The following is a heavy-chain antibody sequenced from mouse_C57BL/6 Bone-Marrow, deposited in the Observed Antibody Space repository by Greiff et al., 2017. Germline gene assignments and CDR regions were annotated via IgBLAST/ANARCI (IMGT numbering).Heavy chain of an antibody. V-gene: IGHV1-81*01. CDR2: IYPRSGNT. Sequence: QVQLQQSGAELARPGASVKLSCKASGYTFTSYGISWVKQRTGQGLEWIGEIYPRSGNTYYNEKFKGKAPLTADKSSSTAYMELRSLTSEDSAVYFCARRLYRSYWYFDVWGTGTTVTVSS. CDR1: GYTFTSYG. D-gene: IGHD1-1*01. J-gene: IGHJ1*03. CDR3: ARRLYRSYWYFDV.